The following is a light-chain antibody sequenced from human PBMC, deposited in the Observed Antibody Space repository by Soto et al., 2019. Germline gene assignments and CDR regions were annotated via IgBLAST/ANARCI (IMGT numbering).Light chain of an antibody. CDR1: SSNIGSKT. CDR2: TTN. V-gene: IGLV1-44*01. Sequence: QSVLTQPPSASGTPGQRVTISCSGSSSNIGSKTLNWYQQVPGSAPKLLIYTTNQRPSGVPDRFTGSKSGTSASLGISGLQSEDEADYYCAVWNDSLSGVVFGGGTKVTVL. J-gene: IGLJ2*01. CDR3: AVWNDSLSGVV.